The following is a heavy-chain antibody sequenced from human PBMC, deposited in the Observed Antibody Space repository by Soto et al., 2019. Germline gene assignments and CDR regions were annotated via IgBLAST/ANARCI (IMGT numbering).Heavy chain of an antibody. CDR2: IYPADSDT. CDR1: GYIVATSW. J-gene: IGHJ6*02. V-gene: IGHV5-51*01. Sequence: PGESLNLSFNTSGYIVATSWIGWVRQMPGKGLEWMGIIYPADSDTRYSPSFQGQVTISADKSVNTAYLQWSSLKASDTAMYYCARPGATAYGMDVWGQGTTVTVSS. CDR3: ARPGATAYGMDV.